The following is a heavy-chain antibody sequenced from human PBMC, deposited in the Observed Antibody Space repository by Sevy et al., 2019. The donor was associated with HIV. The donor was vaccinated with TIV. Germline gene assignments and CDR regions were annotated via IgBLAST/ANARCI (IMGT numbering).Heavy chain of an antibody. CDR2: VWSDGTNK. D-gene: IGHD3-10*01. V-gene: IGHV3-33*01. CDR1: GFIFSNYG. CDR3: ARAEGISGSYYNLPRFDF. J-gene: IGHJ4*02. Sequence: GGSLRLSCAASGFIFSNYGMHWVRQAPGKGLEWVAVVWSDGTNKYYSESVKGRFTISRDNSKNTLYLQMNSLRAGDTAIYYCARAEGISGSYYNLPRFDFWGQGSLVTVSS.